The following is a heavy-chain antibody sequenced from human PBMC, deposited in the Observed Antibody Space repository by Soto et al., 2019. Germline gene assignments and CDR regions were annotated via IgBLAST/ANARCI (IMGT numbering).Heavy chain of an antibody. CDR1: GFTFSSYS. CDR2: ISSSSSYI. V-gene: IGHV3-21*01. Sequence: LRLSCAASGFTFSSYSMNWVRQAPGKGLEWVSSISSSSSYIYYADSVKGRFTISRDNAKNSLYLQMNSLRAEDTAVYYCARDHLFNYYYYGMDVWGQGTTVTVSS. J-gene: IGHJ6*02. CDR3: ARDHLFNYYYYGMDV.